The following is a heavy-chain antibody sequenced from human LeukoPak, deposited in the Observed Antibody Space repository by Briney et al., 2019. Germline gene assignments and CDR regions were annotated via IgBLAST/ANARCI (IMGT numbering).Heavy chain of an antibody. D-gene: IGHD6-19*01. J-gene: IGHJ4*02. CDR3: VKEPGRAVTGNAFDY. CDR1: GVTLNSYV. V-gene: IGHV3-30*02. Sequence: PGGSLRLSCAASGVTLNSYVMHWVRQAPGKGLEWVACIHSDGSNQYYVDSVKGRFTISRDSSKSTLYLQMHSLRLEDTAVYYCVKEPGRAVTGNAFDYWGLGALVTVSS. CDR2: IHSDGSNQ.